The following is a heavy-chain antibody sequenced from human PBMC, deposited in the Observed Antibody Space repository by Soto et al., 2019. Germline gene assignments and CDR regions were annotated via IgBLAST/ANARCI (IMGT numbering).Heavy chain of an antibody. V-gene: IGHV1-2*02. D-gene: IGHD1-26*01. CDR3: ARGEPSDF. CDR1: GYTLTGYY. Sequence: XSVKVSCKASGYTLTGYYMHWVRQAPGQGLEWMGCINPNSGDTNYAQKFQGRVTLTRDTSINTAYMELSRLRSDDTAVYYCARGEPSDFWGQGTLVTVSS. CDR2: INPNSGDT. J-gene: IGHJ4*02.